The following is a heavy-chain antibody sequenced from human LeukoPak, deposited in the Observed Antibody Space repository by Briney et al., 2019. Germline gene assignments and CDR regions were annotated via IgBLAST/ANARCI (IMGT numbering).Heavy chain of an antibody. V-gene: IGHV3-66*01. CDR3: ASGFYDFWSGYPTGGPYYGMDV. CDR2: IYSGGST. D-gene: IGHD3-3*01. CDR1: GFTFSSYW. Sequence: LSGGSLRLSCAASGFTFSSYWMSWVRQAPGKGLEWVSVIYSGGSTYYADSVKGRFTISRDNSKNTLYLQMNSLRAEDTAVYYCASGFYDFWSGYPTGGPYYGMDVWGQGTTVTVSS. J-gene: IGHJ6*02.